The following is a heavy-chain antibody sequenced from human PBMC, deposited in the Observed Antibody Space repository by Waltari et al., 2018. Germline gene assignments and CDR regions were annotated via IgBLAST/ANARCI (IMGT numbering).Heavy chain of an antibody. V-gene: IGHV4-39*07. CDR3: ARVLIRTSGLNFDS. CDR2: IYYSGSS. Sequence: QQESGPSLVKPSETLSLTCTVSYWSISSRSYYWGWIRLAPGKGLEWIGHIYYSGSSSHNPPLKSRITMSVDSSKNQFSLTLSSVTAADTAVYYCARVLIRTSGLNFDSWGQGSLVTVSS. J-gene: IGHJ4*02. D-gene: IGHD3-16*01. CDR1: YWSISSRSYY.